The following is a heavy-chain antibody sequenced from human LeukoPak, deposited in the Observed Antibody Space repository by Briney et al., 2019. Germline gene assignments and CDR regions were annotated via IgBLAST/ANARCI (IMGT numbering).Heavy chain of an antibody. CDR3: AKDFGRPGWEVLAGYFDL. V-gene: IGHV3-30*02. J-gene: IGHJ2*01. D-gene: IGHD1-26*01. CDR2: VRTDGNHK. CDR1: GFTFSNYG. Sequence: GGSLRLSCAASGFTFSNYGMHWVRQAPGRGLEWVAFVRTDGNHKFYADSVKGRSPISRDNSKNMLYLQMNSLRVEDTAVYYCAKDFGRPGWEVLAGYFDLWGRGTLVTVSS.